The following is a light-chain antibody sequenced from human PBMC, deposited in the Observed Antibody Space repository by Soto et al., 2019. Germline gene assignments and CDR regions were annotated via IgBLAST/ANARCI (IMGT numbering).Light chain of an antibody. Sequence: QSALTQPPSASGSPGQSVTISCTGTSSDVGGYDYVSWYQQRPGKAPKLLIHEVTKRPSGVPDRFSGSKSGNTASLTGSGLQAEDEADYYCSSYAGRTLYVFGTGTKLTVL. CDR3: SSYAGRTLYV. CDR1: SSDVGGYDY. V-gene: IGLV2-8*01. J-gene: IGLJ1*01. CDR2: EVT.